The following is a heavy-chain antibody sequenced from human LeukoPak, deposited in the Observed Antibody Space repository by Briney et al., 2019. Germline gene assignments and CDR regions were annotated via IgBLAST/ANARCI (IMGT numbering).Heavy chain of an antibody. CDR1: GFTFSSYD. V-gene: IGHV3-48*03. D-gene: IGHD3-10*01. Sequence: GGSLRLSCAASGFTFSSYDINWVRQAPGKGLEWVAHIGRSGSIIYYADSVKGRFTVSRDNANNSVYLQMNSLRAEDTAVYYCARDPPDFGVDGWGQGTLVTVPS. CDR2: IGRSGSII. CDR3: ARDPPDFGVDG. J-gene: IGHJ4*02.